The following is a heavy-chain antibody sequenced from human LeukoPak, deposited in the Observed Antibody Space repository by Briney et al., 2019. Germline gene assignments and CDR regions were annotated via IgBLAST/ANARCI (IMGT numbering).Heavy chain of an antibody. CDR2: INPNSGGT. V-gene: IGHV1-2*02. CDR3: ERDPAALSYEFWSGYYPLQFYFYY. Sequence: ASVTVSCKASGYTFTGYYMHWVRQAPGQGLELMGWINPNSGGTNYAQKFQGRVTMTRDTSISTAYMELSRLRSGDTAVYYCERDPAALSYEFWSGYYPLQFYFYYWGQGTLVAVSS. J-gene: IGHJ4*02. CDR1: GYTFTGYY. D-gene: IGHD3-3*01.